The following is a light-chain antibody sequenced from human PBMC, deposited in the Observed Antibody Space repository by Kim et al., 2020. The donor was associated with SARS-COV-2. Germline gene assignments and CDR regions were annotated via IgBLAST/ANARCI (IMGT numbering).Light chain of an antibody. CDR3: QQYNGYPYT. Sequence: DIQMTQSPSTLSASVGDRVTITCRASQSISGSLAWYQQKPGKAPKFLIYKASILESGVPSRFSGSGSGTEFSLTISSLQPDDFSTYYCQQYNGYPYTSGQGTKLEI. CDR2: KAS. J-gene: IGKJ2*01. V-gene: IGKV1-5*03. CDR1: QSISGS.